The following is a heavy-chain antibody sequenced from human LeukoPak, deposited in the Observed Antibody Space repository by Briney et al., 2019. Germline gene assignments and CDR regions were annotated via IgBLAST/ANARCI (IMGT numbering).Heavy chain of an antibody. J-gene: IGHJ3*02. CDR1: GFTFSSYV. D-gene: IGHD3-16*01. CDR2: IRGSDDST. CDR3: AKVWSHGFDI. V-gene: IGHV3-23*01. Sequence: GGSLRLSCAASGFTFSSYVMSWVRQHPGKGREWVSGIRGSDDSTYYADSVKVRFSISRDNSKNTLYLQMNRLRAEDTAVYYCAKVWSHGFDIWGQGTMVTVSS.